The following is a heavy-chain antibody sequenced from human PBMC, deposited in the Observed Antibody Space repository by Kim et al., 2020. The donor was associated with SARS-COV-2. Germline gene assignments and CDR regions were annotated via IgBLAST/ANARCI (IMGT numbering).Heavy chain of an antibody. CDR3: ARAPSRLGGANGY. J-gene: IGHJ4*02. CDR2: INHSGST. Sequence: SETLSLTCAVYGGSFSGYYWSWIRQPPGKGLEWIGEINHSGSTNYNPSLKSRVTISVDTSKNQFSLKLSSVTAADTAVYYCARAPSRLGGANGYWGQGTLVTVSS. D-gene: IGHD2-8*01. V-gene: IGHV4-34*01. CDR1: GGSFSGYY.